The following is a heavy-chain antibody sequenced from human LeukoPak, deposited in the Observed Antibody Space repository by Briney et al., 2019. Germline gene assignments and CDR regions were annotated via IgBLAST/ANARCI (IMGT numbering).Heavy chain of an antibody. CDR3: ARVGGAITMSPMDV. CDR2: IYYSGST. D-gene: IGHD3-3*01. V-gene: IGHV4-59*01. CDR1: GGSISSYY. Sequence: PSETLSLTCTVSGGSISSYYWSWIRQPPGKGLEWIGYIYYSGSTNYNPSLKSRVTISVDTSKNQFSLKLSSVTAADTAVYYCARVGGAITMSPMDVWGKGATVTVSS. J-gene: IGHJ6*04.